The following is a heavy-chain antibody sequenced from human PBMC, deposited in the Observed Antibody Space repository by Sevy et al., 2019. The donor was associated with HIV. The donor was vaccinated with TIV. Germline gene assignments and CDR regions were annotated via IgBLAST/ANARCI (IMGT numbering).Heavy chain of an antibody. CDR3: AKDRAVLVGDAFDL. D-gene: IGHD2-15*01. J-gene: IGHJ3*01. V-gene: IGHV3-23*01. Sequence: GGSLRLSCAASGFIFSSYVMSWVRQAPGKGLEWVSAISGSGGSTYYADSVKGRFTISRDNSKNTLSLQMHSLRVEDTAVYYCAKDRAVLVGDAFDLWGQGTMVTVSS. CDR2: ISGSGGST. CDR1: GFIFSSYV.